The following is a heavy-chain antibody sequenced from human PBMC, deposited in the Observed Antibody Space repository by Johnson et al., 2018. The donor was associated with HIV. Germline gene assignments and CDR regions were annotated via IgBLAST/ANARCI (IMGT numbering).Heavy chain of an antibody. V-gene: IGHV3-15*01. CDR2: IKTKTEGGTT. CDR1: GLSFSKAW. Sequence: EVQLVESGGGLVKPGGSLRLSCAVYGLSFSKAWMSWVRPAPGKGLEWVGRIKTKTEGGTTDYAASVKGRFTISRDDSKYTLYLQMNSLKTEDTAVYYCSVYFGTAFDFWGQGTMVTVSS. J-gene: IGHJ3*01. CDR3: SVYFGTAFDF. D-gene: IGHD6-25*01.